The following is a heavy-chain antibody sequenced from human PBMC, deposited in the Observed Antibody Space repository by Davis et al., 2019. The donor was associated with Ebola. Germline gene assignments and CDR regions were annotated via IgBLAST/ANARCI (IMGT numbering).Heavy chain of an antibody. V-gene: IGHV4-59*01. CDR1: GGSISSYY. J-gene: IGHJ4*02. CDR3: ARTTGGSVPDY. D-gene: IGHD7-27*01. Sequence: PSETLSLTCTVSGGSISSYYWSWIRQPPGKGLEWIGYIYYSGSTSYNPSLKSRVTISVDTSKNQFSLKLSSVTAADTAVYYCARTTGGSVPDYWGQGTLVTVSS. CDR2: IYYSGST.